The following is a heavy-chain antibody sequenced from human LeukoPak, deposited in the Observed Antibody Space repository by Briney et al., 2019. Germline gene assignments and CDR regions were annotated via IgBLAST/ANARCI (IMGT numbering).Heavy chain of an antibody. CDR2: ISGYKGNT. CDR3: ARFNWGSGDY. Sequence: VASVKVSCKASGYTFTNYGISWVRQAPGHGLEWMGWISGYKGNTNYAQKLQGRVTMTTDTSTSTAYMELRSLRSDDTAVYYCARFNWGSGDYWGQGTLVTVSS. J-gene: IGHJ4*02. D-gene: IGHD7-27*01. CDR1: GYTFTNYG. V-gene: IGHV1-18*01.